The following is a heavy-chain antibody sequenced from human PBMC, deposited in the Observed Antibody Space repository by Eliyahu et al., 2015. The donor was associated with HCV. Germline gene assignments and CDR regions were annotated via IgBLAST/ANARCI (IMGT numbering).Heavy chain of an antibody. CDR2: ISHYGGA. CDR1: DASFKSAS. J-gene: IGHJ4*02. D-gene: IGHD6-19*01. V-gene: IGHV4-34*01. Sequence: QVQLQQRGAGLLKPSETLSLSCAVYDASFKSASWSWIRQSPGKGLEWIGEISHYGGANYNPSLGSRVTISSDTSKKQFSLTLTSITAADTAVYYCARGMGSGWFRGDYWGQGALVTVSS. CDR3: ARGMGSGWFRGDY.